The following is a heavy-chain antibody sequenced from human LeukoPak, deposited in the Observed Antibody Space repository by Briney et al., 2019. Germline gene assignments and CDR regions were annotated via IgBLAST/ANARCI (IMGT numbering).Heavy chain of an antibody. J-gene: IGHJ5*02. CDR1: GFTFSSFC. V-gene: IGHV3-21*01. CDR2: ISSSGNYI. CDR3: ASRIVVVTARYNWFDP. D-gene: IGHD2-21*02. Sequence: GGSLRLSCAVSGFTFSSFCINWVRQAPGKGLEWVSSISSSGNYIYYADSVKGRFTISRDNAKNSLYLQMNSLRAEDTAVYYCASRIVVVTARYNWFDPWGQGTLVTVSS.